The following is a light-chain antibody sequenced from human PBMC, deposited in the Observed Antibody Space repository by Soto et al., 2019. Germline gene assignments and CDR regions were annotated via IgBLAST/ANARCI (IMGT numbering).Light chain of an antibody. V-gene: IGLV2-11*01. Sequence: QSVLTQPRSVSGSPGQSVTISCTGTSSDVGGYNYVSWYQQHRGKAPKLMIYDVSKRPSGVPDRFSGSKSGNTASLTISGLQAEDEADYDCCSYAGSYTHVVFGGGTKLTVL. CDR1: SSDVGGYNY. CDR2: DVS. J-gene: IGLJ2*01. CDR3: CSYAGSYTHVV.